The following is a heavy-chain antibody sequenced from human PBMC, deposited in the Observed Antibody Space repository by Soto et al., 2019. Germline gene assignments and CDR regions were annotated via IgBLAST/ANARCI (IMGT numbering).Heavy chain of an antibody. CDR1: GGSISSYY. CDR2: IYYSGST. V-gene: IGHV4-59*01. D-gene: IGHD3-3*01. Sequence: KASETLSLTCTVSGGSISSYYWSWIRQPPGKGLEWIGYIYYSGSTNYNPSLKSRVTISVDTSKNQFSLKLSSVTAADTAVYYCASTIFGGNWFDPWGQGTLVTVSS. CDR3: ASTIFGGNWFDP. J-gene: IGHJ5*02.